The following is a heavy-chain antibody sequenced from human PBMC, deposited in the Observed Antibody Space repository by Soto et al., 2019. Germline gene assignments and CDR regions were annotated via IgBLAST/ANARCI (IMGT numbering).Heavy chain of an antibody. V-gene: IGHV4-39*01. Sequence: LSLTCTVSGGSISSSTYYWGWIRQPPGKGLEWIGTISYSGATYYNPSLKSRVTISVDTSKNQFSLKLTSVTAADTAVYYCATDLYYYETTGFYFFLPLDYWGQGALVTVSS. CDR3: ATDLYYYETTGFYFFLPLDY. CDR2: ISYSGAT. J-gene: IGHJ4*02. D-gene: IGHD3-22*01. CDR1: GGSISSSTYY.